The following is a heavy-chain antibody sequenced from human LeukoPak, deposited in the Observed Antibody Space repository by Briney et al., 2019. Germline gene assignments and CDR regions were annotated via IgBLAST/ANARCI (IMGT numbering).Heavy chain of an antibody. D-gene: IGHD2/OR15-2a*01. Sequence: ASVTVSCKASGYNFISYYMHWVRQAPGQGLEWMGIINPSGGSTSYAQKFQDRVTMTRDTSTSTVYMELSSLKSEDTAVYYCARGGKIVPTRGFDPWGQGTLVTVSS. CDR3: ARGGKIVPTRGFDP. V-gene: IGHV1-46*01. CDR2: INPSGGST. CDR1: GYNFISYY. J-gene: IGHJ5*02.